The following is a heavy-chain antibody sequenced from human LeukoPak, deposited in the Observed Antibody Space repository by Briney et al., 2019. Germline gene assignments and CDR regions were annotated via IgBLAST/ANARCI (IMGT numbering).Heavy chain of an antibody. CDR2: INPSGGST. J-gene: IGHJ4*02. CDR1: GYTFTSYF. Sequence: ASVKVSCKASGYTFTSYFLHWVRQAPGQGLEWMGIINPSGGSTSQAQKLQGRVTMTRDTSTSTVYMELSSLRSDDTAVYFCARDLGAAAGFDYWGQGTLVTVSS. V-gene: IGHV1-46*01. CDR3: ARDLGAAAGFDY. D-gene: IGHD3-16*01.